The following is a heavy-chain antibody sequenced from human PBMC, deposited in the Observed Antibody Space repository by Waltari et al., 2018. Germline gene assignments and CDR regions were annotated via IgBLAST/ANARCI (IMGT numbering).Heavy chain of an antibody. CDR3: AASRRGPDN. Sequence: EVQLLESGGGLVQPGGSLRLSCVGSGFILNNFAKAWVRQAPGKGLELLAGTSAFGTSSYYADAVKDRFTISRENSKNALYLQMNGLTVADTAVYYCAASRRGPDNWGQGTLVTVSS. V-gene: IGHV3-23*01. J-gene: IGHJ4*02. CDR2: TSAFGTSS. D-gene: IGHD3-10*01. CDR1: GFILNNFA.